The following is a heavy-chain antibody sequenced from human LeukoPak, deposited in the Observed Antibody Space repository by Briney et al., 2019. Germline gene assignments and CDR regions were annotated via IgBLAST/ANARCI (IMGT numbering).Heavy chain of an antibody. CDR3: TRDRNYGDLGYDAFDI. CDR1: GFSFSTSW. CDR2: IRGDGRQK. V-gene: IGHV3-7*01. J-gene: IGHJ3*02. D-gene: IGHD4-17*01. Sequence: GGSLRLSCEASGFSFSTSWMIWVRQAPGKGLEWVAHIRGDGRQKYYLDSVKGRLTISRDNGKNSLYLQMNSLRAEDTAVYYCTRDRNYGDLGYDAFDIWGQGTMVTVSS.